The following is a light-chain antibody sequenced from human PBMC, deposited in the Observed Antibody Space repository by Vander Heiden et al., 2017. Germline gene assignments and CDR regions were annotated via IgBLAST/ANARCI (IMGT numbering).Light chain of an antibody. Sequence: VGRYNHVSWYQHPPGPAPKLIISEVSNRPSGVPARFSGSKSGNTASLTISGLQAEDEADYYCKSYTNSHTYVFGTGTKVTVL. CDR2: EVS. V-gene: IGLV2-18*02. CDR1: VGRYNH. CDR3: KSYTNSHTYV. J-gene: IGLJ1*01.